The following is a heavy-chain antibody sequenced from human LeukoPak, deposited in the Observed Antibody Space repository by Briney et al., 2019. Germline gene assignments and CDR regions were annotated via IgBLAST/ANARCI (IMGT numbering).Heavy chain of an antibody. J-gene: IGHJ4*02. D-gene: IGHD1-26*01. CDR3: AKVKYSGSPRYYFDY. Sequence: PGGSLRLSCAASGFTFSSYGMHWVRQAPGKGLEWVAVISYDGSNEYYADSVKGRFTISRDNSKNTLHLQMNSLRAEDTAVYYCAKVKYSGSPRYYFDYWGQGTLVTVSS. CDR2: ISYDGSNE. CDR1: GFTFSSYG. V-gene: IGHV3-30*18.